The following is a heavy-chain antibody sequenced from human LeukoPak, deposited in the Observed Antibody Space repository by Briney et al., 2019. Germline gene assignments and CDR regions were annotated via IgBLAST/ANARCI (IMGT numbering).Heavy chain of an antibody. J-gene: IGHJ5*02. D-gene: IGHD3-3*01. V-gene: IGHV3-23*01. CDR1: GFTFRSYG. Sequence: GGSLRLSCSASGFTFRSYGMSWVRQAPGKGLEWVSDINGSGGGTSYADSVKGRFTISRDNSKNTVYLQMNSLRAEDTAVYYCARSADTIFGVITHKWFDPWGQGTLVTVSA. CDR2: INGSGGGT. CDR3: ARSADTIFGVITHKWFDP.